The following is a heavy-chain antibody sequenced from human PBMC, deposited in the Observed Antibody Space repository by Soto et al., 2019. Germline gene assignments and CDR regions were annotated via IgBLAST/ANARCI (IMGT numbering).Heavy chain of an antibody. CDR2: ISYDGSNK. CDR1: GFTFSSYA. J-gene: IGHJ5*02. CDR3: ARAKNVYSSGWS. V-gene: IGHV3-30-3*01. D-gene: IGHD6-19*01. Sequence: QVQLVESGGCVVQPGRSLRLSCAASGFTFSSYAMHWVRQAPGKGLEWVAVISYDGSNKYYADSVKGRFTISRDNSKNTLYLQMNSLRAEDTAVYYCARAKNVYSSGWSWGQGTLVTVSS.